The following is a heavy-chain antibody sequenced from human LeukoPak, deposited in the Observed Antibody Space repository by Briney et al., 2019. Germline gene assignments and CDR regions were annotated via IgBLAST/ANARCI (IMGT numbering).Heavy chain of an antibody. D-gene: IGHD3-22*01. CDR1: GFTFDDYA. Sequence: GRSLRLSCAASGFTFDDYAMHWVRQAPGKGLEWVSGISWNSGSIGYADSVKGRFTISRDNAKNSLYLQMNSLRAEDTALYYCAKDIWSRYYDSSGYYYPDAFDIWGQGTMVTVSS. CDR2: ISWNSGSI. CDR3: AKDIWSRYYDSSGYYYPDAFDI. V-gene: IGHV3-9*01. J-gene: IGHJ3*02.